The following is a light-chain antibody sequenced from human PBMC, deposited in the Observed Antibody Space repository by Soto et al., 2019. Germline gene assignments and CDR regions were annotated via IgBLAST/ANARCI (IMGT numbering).Light chain of an antibody. J-gene: IGLJ1*01. V-gene: IGLV2-8*01. CDR2: EIN. Sequence: QSALTQPPSASGSPGQSVTISCTGTSSDVGVYDYVSWYQQHPGKAPKLMIYEINKRPSGVPDRLSGSKSGNTASLTVSGLQAEDEADYYCSSFAGSNNFPYVFGTGTKVTVL. CDR3: SSFAGSNNFPYV. CDR1: SSDVGVYDY.